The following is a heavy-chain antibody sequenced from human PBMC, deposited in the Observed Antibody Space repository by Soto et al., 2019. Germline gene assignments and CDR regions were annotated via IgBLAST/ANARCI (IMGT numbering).Heavy chain of an antibody. J-gene: IGHJ5*02. CDR2: ISSSSSYI. V-gene: IGHV3-21*01. CDR3: ARGYDYVWGSYCSPHFDP. Sequence: PVGSLRLSCAASGFTFSSYSMNWVRQAPGKGLEWVSSISSSSSYIYYADSVKGRFTISRDNAKNSLYLQMNSLRAEDTAVYYCARGYDYVWGSYCSPHFDPWGQDTLVTVSS. D-gene: IGHD3-16*02. CDR1: GFTFSSYS.